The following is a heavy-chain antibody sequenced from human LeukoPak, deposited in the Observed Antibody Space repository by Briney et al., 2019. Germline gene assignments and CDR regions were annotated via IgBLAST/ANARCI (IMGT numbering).Heavy chain of an antibody. J-gene: IGHJ4*02. CDR2: ISYDGNNQ. CDR1: GFTFSIYG. D-gene: IGHD3-22*01. V-gene: IGHV3-30*18. Sequence: GGSLTLSCVPSGFTFSIYGMHWVRQAPGKVREWLAVISYDGNNQYYADSVKGRFTISRDNSKNTLYLQMNSLRAEDTAVYYCAKDSSYYYDSNGYFDYWGQGTLVTVSS. CDR3: AKDSSYYYDSNGYFDY.